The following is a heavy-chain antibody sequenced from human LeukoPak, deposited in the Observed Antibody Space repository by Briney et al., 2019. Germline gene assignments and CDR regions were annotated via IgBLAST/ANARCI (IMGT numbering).Heavy chain of an antibody. J-gene: IGHJ4*02. CDR1: GFTFSSYE. CDR2: ISYYSSTP. Sequence: GGPLRLSCASSGFTFSSYEMRWVRQAPRERLEGVSCISYYSSTPYYADSLKGRFTISIDNSKNQLYLQMSCVSAEDTAVYYCARGPGPAAMRLFDYWGQGTLVTVSS. CDR3: ARGPGPAAMRLFDY. D-gene: IGHD2-2*01. V-gene: IGHV3-48*03.